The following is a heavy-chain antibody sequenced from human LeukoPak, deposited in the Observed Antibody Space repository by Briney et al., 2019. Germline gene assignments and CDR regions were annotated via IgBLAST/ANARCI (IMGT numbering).Heavy chain of an antibody. CDR1: GFTFSNAW. Sequence: KTGGSLRLSCAASGFTFSNAWMSWVRQAPGKGLEWVGRIRSQSNGGTTDYAAPVKGRFTISRDDSKNTLYLQMNSLKTEDTAVYYSTTWTGGVVVTNWGQGTLVTVSS. CDR2: IRSQSNGGTT. V-gene: IGHV3-15*01. CDR3: TTWTGGVVVTN. J-gene: IGHJ4*02. D-gene: IGHD2-2*01.